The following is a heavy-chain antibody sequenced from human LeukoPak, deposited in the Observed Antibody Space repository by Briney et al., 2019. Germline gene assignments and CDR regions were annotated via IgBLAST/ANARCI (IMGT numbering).Heavy chain of an antibody. J-gene: IGHJ4*02. CDR3: ARRPTTSIVGATTNYFDH. CDR2: IYFSGST. Sequence: SETLSLTCTVSGAPTSSSNYYWGWIRQPPGKGLEWIGSIYFSGSTYYSPSLKSRVTLSIDTSKNQFSLKLTSVTAADTAVYYCARRPTTSIVGATTNYFDHWGQGTLVTVSS. D-gene: IGHD1-26*01. V-gene: IGHV4-39*01. CDR1: GAPTSSSNYY.